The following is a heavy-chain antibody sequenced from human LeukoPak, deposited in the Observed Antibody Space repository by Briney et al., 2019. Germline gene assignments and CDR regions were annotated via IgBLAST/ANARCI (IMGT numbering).Heavy chain of an antibody. CDR1: GFTFSNYA. J-gene: IGHJ4*02. V-gene: IGHV3-23*01. CDR2: ISDSGDKT. Sequence: PGGSLRLSCAASGFTFSNYAMSWVRQAPGKGLECVSAISDSGDKTDYADSVGGRFTIYRDNSKDTLYLQMNSLGAADTAVYYCAKDGGGYCNNSSCWGQGTLVTVSS. CDR3: AKDGGGYCNNSSC. D-gene: IGHD2-2*01.